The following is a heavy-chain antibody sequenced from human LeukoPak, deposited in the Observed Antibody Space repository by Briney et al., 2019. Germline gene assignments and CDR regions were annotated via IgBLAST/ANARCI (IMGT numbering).Heavy chain of an antibody. V-gene: IGHV4-31*03. CDR2: IYYSGST. CDR1: GGSISSGGYY. D-gene: IGHD6-13*01. Sequence: SETLSLTCTVSGGSISSGGYYWSWIRQHPGKGLEWIGYIYYSGSTYYNPSLKSRVTIPVDTSKNQFSLKLSSVTAADTAVYYCARGQQPGAFDIWGQGTMVTVSS. CDR3: ARGQQPGAFDI. J-gene: IGHJ3*02.